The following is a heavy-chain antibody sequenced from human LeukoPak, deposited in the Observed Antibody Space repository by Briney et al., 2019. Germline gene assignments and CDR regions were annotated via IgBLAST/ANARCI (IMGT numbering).Heavy chain of an antibody. D-gene: IGHD3-3*01. V-gene: IGHV4-39*01. CDR3: ARHRKITIFGVARLNWFDP. CDR2: IYYSGST. J-gene: IGHJ5*02. CDR1: GGSISSSSYY. Sequence: PSETLSLTCTVSGGSISSSSYYWGWIRQPPGKGLEWIGSIYYSGSTYYNPSLKSRVTISVDTSKNQFSLKLSSVTAADTAVYYCARHRKITIFGVARLNWFDPWGQGTLVTVSS.